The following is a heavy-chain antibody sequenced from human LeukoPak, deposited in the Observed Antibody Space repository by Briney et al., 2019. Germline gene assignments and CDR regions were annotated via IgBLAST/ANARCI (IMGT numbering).Heavy chain of an antibody. D-gene: IGHD6-13*01. V-gene: IGHV3-33*01. CDR2: IWYDGSNK. Sequence: GGSQRLSCAASGFTFSSYGMHWGRQAPGKGLEWVAVIWYDGSNKYYADSVKGRFTISRDNSKNTLYLQMNSLRAEDTAVYYCAGGSAAAAKGGMDVWGQGTTVTVSS. J-gene: IGHJ6*02. CDR1: GFTFSSYG. CDR3: AGGSAAAAKGGMDV.